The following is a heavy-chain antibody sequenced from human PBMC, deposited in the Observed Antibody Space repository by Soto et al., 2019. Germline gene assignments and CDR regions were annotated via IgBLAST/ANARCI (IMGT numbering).Heavy chain of an antibody. V-gene: IGHV3-9*01. Sequence: EVQLVESGGGLVQPGRSLRLSCAASGFTFDDYAMHWVRQAPGKGLEWVSGISWNSGSIGYADSVKGRFTIYRDNAKNSLYLQMNSLRAEDTALYYCAKDMPDYYGSGSKAFDYWGQGTLVTVSS. D-gene: IGHD3-10*01. CDR2: ISWNSGSI. CDR3: AKDMPDYYGSGSKAFDY. CDR1: GFTFDDYA. J-gene: IGHJ4*02.